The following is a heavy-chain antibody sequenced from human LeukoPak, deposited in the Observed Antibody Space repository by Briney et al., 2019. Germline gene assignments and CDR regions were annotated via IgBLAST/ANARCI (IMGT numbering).Heavy chain of an antibody. CDR3: ARAYCSGGSCYLGDY. D-gene: IGHD2-15*01. CDR2: IYYSGST. Sequence: SETLSLPCTVSGGSISSYYWNWIRQPPGKGLEWIGYIYYSGSTNYNPSLKSRVTISVDTSKNQFSLKLSSVTAADTAVYYCARAYCSGGSCYLGDYWGQGTLVTVSS. J-gene: IGHJ4*02. CDR1: GGSISSYY. V-gene: IGHV4-59*01.